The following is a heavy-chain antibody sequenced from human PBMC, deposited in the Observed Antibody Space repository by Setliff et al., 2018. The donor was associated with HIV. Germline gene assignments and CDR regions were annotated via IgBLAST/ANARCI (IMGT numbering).Heavy chain of an antibody. Sequence: LSLTCAVYGESFSNHYWSWIRQPPGKGLEWIGEINHSGNTNYNPFLKSRVTISVDMSKNQFSLKLSSVTAADTAVYYCARVQQWPNWFDPWGQGTQVTVSS. V-gene: IGHV4-34*01. CDR1: GESFSNHY. J-gene: IGHJ5*02. CDR3: ARVQQWPNWFDP. D-gene: IGHD6-19*01. CDR2: INHSGNT.